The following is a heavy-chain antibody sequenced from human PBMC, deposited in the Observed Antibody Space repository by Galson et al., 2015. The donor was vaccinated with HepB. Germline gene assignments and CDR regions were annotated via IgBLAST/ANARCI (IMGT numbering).Heavy chain of an antibody. J-gene: IGHJ4*02. Sequence: SLRLSCATSGFILSDHYIDWVRQAPGKGLEWVGRSRHKARSYSTEYAASVKGRFTISRDHTENSVTLQMNRLGSEDTAVYYCARTAASGYNGYADLDYWGQGSLVTVSS. CDR1: GFILSDHY. V-gene: IGHV3-72*01. CDR2: SRHKARSYST. D-gene: IGHD1-26*01. CDR3: ARTAASGYNGYADLDY.